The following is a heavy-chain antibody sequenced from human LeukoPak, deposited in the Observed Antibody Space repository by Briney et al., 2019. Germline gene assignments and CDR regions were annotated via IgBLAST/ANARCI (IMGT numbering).Heavy chain of an antibody. Sequence: PGGSLRLSCAAYGFTFSSYGMSWVRQAPGKGLEWVSAISGSGGTTYYADSVKGRFTISRDNSMNTLYLQMNSLRAEDTAVYSCAKDRLGALLYFDSWGQGTLVTVSS. J-gene: IGHJ4*02. CDR3: AKDRLGALLYFDS. D-gene: IGHD1-26*01. V-gene: IGHV3-23*01. CDR1: GFTFSSYG. CDR2: ISGSGGTT.